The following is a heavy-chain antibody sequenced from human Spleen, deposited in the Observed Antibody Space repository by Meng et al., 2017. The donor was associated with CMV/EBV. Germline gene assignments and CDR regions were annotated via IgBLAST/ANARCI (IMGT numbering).Heavy chain of an antibody. Sequence: KASGYTFTGYCMHWVRQAPGQGLEWMGWINPNSGGTNYAQKFQGRVTMTRDTSISTAYMELSRLRSDDTAVYYCARQYRPLPYNWFDPWGQGTLVTVSS. V-gene: IGHV1-2*02. D-gene: IGHD2-2*01. CDR2: INPNSGGT. J-gene: IGHJ5*02. CDR1: GYTFTGYC. CDR3: ARQYRPLPYNWFDP.